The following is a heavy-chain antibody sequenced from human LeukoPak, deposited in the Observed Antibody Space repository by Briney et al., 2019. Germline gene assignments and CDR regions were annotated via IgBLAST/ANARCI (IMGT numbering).Heavy chain of an antibody. CDR1: GGSISSSSYH. J-gene: IGHJ6*03. V-gene: IGHV4-39*07. CDR3: AIGNHGVRILEDYYYMDV. Sequence: PSETLSLTCTVSGGSISSSSYHWGWIRQPPGKGLEWIGSIYYSGSTYYNPSLKSRVTISVDTSKNQFSLKLSSVTAADTAVYYCAIGNHGVRILEDYYYMDVWGKGTTVTVSS. D-gene: IGHD3-3*02. CDR2: IYYSGST.